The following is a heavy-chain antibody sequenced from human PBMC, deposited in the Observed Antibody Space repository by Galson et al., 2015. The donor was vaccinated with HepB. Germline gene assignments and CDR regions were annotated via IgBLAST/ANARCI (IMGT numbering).Heavy chain of an antibody. CDR1: GFTFSSYG. D-gene: IGHD3-3*01. J-gene: IGHJ4*02. Sequence: SLRLSCAASGFTFSSYGMHWVRQAPGKGLEWVAVISYDGSNKYYADSVKGRFTISRDNSKNTLYLQMNSLRAEDTAVYYCAKLGDGKKKYYDFWSGYSHFDYWGQGTLVTVSS. V-gene: IGHV3-30*18. CDR3: AKLGDGKKKYYDFWSGYSHFDY. CDR2: ISYDGSNK.